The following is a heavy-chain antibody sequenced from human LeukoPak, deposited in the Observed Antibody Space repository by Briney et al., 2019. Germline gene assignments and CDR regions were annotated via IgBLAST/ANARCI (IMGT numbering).Heavy chain of an antibody. CDR1: GGSISSSSYY. D-gene: IGHD4-17*01. CDR2: IYYSGST. J-gene: IGHJ3*02. CDR3: ARDPYLRYAFDI. Sequence: SETLSLTCTVSGGSISSSSYYWGWIRQPPGKGLEWIGSIYYSGSTNYNPSLKSRVTISVDTSKNQFSLKLSSVTAADTAVYYCARDPYLRYAFDIWGQGTMVTVSS. V-gene: IGHV4-39*07.